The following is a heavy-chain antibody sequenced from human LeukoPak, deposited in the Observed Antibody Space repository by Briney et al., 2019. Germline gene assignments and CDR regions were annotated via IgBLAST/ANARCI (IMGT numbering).Heavy chain of an antibody. Sequence: SETLSLTCTVSGDSIRSGGFYWSWIRQHPEKGLECIGYIYYDGSTDYNPSLKSRITISVDTSKNQFSLRLSSVTAADTAVYYCAKENYPSSSWYGYGMDVWGQGTPVTVSS. CDR3: AKENYPSSSWYGYGMDV. CDR2: IYYDGST. J-gene: IGHJ6*02. D-gene: IGHD6-13*01. V-gene: IGHV4-31*03. CDR1: GDSIRSGGFY.